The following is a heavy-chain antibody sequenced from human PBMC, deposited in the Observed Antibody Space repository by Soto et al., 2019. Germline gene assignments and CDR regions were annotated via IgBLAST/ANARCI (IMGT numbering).Heavy chain of an antibody. D-gene: IGHD3-3*01. CDR1: GGSISSYY. CDR2: IYYSGST. CDR3: ARDDSGFWSGYLNYGMDV. V-gene: IGHV4-59*01. Sequence: SETLSLTCTVSGGSISSYYWSWIRQPPGKGLEWIGYIYYSGSTNYNPSLKSRVTISVDNSKHTLYLQMNSLRAEDTAVYYCARDDSGFWSGYLNYGMDVWGQGTTVTVSS. J-gene: IGHJ6*02.